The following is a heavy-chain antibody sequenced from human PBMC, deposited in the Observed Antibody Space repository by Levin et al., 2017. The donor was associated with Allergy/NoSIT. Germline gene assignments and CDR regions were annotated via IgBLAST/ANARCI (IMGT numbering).Heavy chain of an antibody. J-gene: IGHJ6*02. D-gene: IGHD3-10*01. V-gene: IGHV3-23*01. CDR2: ISGTGGGT. CDR3: ARELYGSGSSLFYCGMDV. CDR1: GFTFSAYA. Sequence: SCAASGFTFSAYALSWVRQAPGKGLEWVSTISGTGGGTFSADSLKGRFTIPRDNSRDTLYLQINSLRAEDTAVYYCARELYGSGSSLFYCGMDVWGQGTAVTVSS.